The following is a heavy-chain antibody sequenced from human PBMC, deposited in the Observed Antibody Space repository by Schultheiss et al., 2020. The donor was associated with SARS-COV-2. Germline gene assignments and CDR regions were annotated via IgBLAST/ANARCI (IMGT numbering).Heavy chain of an antibody. D-gene: IGHD3-22*01. CDR3: ARGATYYYDSSGYYAFRY. J-gene: IGHJ4*02. CDR2: IYHSGST. Sequence: SETLSLTCAVYGGSFSGYYWSWIRQPPGKGLEWIGYIYHSGSTYYNPSLKSRVTISVDRSKNQFSLKLSSVTAADTAVYYCARGATYYYDSSGYYAFRYWGQGTLVTVSS. CDR1: GGSFSGYY. V-gene: IGHV4-34*01.